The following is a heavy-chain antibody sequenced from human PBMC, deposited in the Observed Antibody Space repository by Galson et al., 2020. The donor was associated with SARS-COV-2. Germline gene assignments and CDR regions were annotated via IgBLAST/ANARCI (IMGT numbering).Heavy chain of an antibody. CDR3: ARASSGSYYGWFDP. V-gene: IGHV3-30*04. Sequence: GESLKISCAASGFTFSSYAMHWVRQAPGKGLEWVAVISYDGSNKYYADSVKGRFTISRDNSKNKLYLQMNSLRAEDTAVYYCARASSGSYYGWFDPWGQGTLVTVSS. CDR1: GFTFSSYA. CDR2: ISYDGSNK. D-gene: IGHD1-26*01. J-gene: IGHJ5*02.